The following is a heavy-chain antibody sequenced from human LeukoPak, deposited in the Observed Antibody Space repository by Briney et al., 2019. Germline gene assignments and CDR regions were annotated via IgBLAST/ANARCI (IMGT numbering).Heavy chain of an antibody. CDR2: IKQDGSEK. J-gene: IGHJ3*02. Sequence: PGGSLRLSCAASGFTFSSYWMSWVRQAPGKGLEWVANIKQDGSEKYYVDSVKGRFTISRDNAKNSLYLQMNSPRAEDTAVYYCARDLYSSSWLDAFDIWGQGTMVTVSS. CDR3: ARDLYSSSWLDAFDI. D-gene: IGHD6-13*01. V-gene: IGHV3-7*01. CDR1: GFTFSSYW.